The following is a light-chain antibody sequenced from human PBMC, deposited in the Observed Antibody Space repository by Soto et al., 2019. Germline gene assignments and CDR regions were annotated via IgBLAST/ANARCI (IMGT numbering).Light chain of an antibody. CDR3: QQSYGPPIT. V-gene: IGKV1-39*01. CDR2: VAS. Sequence: DIQMTQSPSSLSASVGDRVTIPCRASQGISRYLNWYQQKPGQAPNLLIYVASSLQSEVPSRFSGSGSGTDFTLTITSLQPEDFATYYCQQSYGPPITFGQGTRLEIK. J-gene: IGKJ5*01. CDR1: QGISRY.